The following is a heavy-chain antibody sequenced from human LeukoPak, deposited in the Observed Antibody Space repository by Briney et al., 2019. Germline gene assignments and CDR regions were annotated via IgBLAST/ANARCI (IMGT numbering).Heavy chain of an antibody. V-gene: IGHV3-30*02. CDR3: AKEDLPVVVITIQPPDFDY. CDR1: GFTFRTYG. Sequence: GGSLRLSCAASGFTFRTYGMHWVRQAPGKGLEWVAFILYDGNNKYYADSVKGRFTISRDNSKNTLYLQMNSLKPEDTAVYYCAKEDLPVVVITIQPPDFDYWGQGTLVTVSS. J-gene: IGHJ4*02. D-gene: IGHD2-21*01. CDR2: ILYDGNNK.